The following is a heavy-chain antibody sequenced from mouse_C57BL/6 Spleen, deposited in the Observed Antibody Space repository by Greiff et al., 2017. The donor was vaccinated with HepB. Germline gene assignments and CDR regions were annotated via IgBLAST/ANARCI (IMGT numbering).Heavy chain of an antibody. D-gene: IGHD1-1*01. J-gene: IGHJ3*01. CDR2: INPNYGTT. Sequence: EVKLVESGPELVKPGASVKISCKASGYSFTDYNMNWVKQSNGKSLEWIGVINPNYGTTSYNQKFKGKATLTVDQSSSTAYMQLNSLTSEDSAVYYCASGIYYYGTQFAYWGQGTLVTVSA. CDR3: ASGIYYYGTQFAY. V-gene: IGHV1-39*01. CDR1: GYSFTDYN.